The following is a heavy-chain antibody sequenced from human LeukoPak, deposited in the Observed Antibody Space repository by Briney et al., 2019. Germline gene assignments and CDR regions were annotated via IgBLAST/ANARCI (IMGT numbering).Heavy chain of an antibody. J-gene: IGHJ4*02. V-gene: IGHV4-30-4*08. CDR2: IYYSGST. Sequence: SETLSLTCTVSGGSISSGDYYRSWIRQPPGKGLEWIGYIYYSGSTYYNPSLKSRVTISVDTSKNQFSLKLSSVTAADTAVYYCARVEYNWNDEGFDYWGQGTLVTVSS. CDR3: ARVEYNWNDEGFDY. D-gene: IGHD1-20*01. CDR1: GGSISSGDYY.